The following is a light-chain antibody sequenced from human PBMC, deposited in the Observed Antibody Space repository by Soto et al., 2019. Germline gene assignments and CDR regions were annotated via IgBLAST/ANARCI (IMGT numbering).Light chain of an antibody. CDR1: QGISTY. CDR2: AAS. Sequence: AIRMTQSPSSFSASTGDRVTITCRASQGISTYLAWYQQKPGKAPKLLIYAASSLQSGVPSRFSGSGSGTDFTLTISGLQSEDFATYYCQQYSSYPQSFGQGTNVEIK. CDR3: QQYSSYPQS. V-gene: IGKV1-8*01. J-gene: IGKJ1*01.